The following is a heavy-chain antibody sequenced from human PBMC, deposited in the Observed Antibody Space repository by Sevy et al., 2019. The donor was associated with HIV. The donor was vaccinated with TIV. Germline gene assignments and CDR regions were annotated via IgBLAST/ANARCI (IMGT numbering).Heavy chain of an antibody. CDR1: GYTLTALS. D-gene: IGHD3-22*01. Sequence: ASVKVSCKASGYTLTALSMHWVRQAPGKGLEWMGTFDPEDGERRFAQKFQGRVTMTEDTSTDTAYMELSSLRSEDTAVYFCATTKDYYDSSGHPSDHWGQGALVTVSS. CDR2: FDPEDGER. CDR3: ATTKDYYDSSGHPSDH. J-gene: IGHJ4*02. V-gene: IGHV1-24*01.